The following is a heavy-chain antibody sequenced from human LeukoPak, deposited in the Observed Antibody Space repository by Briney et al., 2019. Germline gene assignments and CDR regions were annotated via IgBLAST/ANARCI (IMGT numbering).Heavy chain of an antibody. CDR3: AKGGSYDSSGYYSAY. D-gene: IGHD3-22*01. CDR1: GFTFSSYA. J-gene: IGHJ4*02. Sequence: GGSLRLSCAASGFTFSSYAMSWVRQAPGKGLEWVSAISGSGGSTYYADSVKGRFTISRVNSKNTLYLQMNSLRAEDTAVYYCAKGGSYDSSGYYSAYWGQGTLVTVSS. V-gene: IGHV3-23*01. CDR2: ISGSGGST.